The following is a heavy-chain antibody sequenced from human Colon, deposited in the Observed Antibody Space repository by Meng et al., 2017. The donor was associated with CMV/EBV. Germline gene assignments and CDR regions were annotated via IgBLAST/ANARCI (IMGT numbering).Heavy chain of an antibody. Sequence: GKMSCKASGYTLTRYPMHWVRQAPGQSLEWMGWINTDNGDTRFSQHLQGRVNISTDTSATTAYMELSSLRLDDTAIYYCATNAFDYWGQGTLVTVSS. D-gene: IGHD2-8*01. CDR3: ATNAFDY. J-gene: IGHJ4*02. CDR1: GYTLTRYP. CDR2: INTDNGDT. V-gene: IGHV1-3*04.